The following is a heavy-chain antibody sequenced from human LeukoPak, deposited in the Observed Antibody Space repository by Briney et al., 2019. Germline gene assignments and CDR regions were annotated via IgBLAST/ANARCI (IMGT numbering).Heavy chain of an antibody. Sequence: PSETLSLTCTVSGGSISNSNYYWSWIRQPPGKELEWIASINYGGTTYYNPSLQSRVTMSVDTSKNQFSLRLSSVTAADTAVYLCARYVVYGSGKYYFDYWGQGSLVTVSS. CDR3: ARYVVYGSGKYYFDY. V-gene: IGHV4-39*01. CDR2: INYGGTT. J-gene: IGHJ4*02. CDR1: GGSISNSNYY. D-gene: IGHD3-10*01.